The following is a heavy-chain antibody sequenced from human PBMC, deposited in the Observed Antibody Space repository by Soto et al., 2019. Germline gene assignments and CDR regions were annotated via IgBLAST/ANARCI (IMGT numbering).Heavy chain of an antibody. CDR1: GYTFSTSG. J-gene: IGHJ6*02. CDR3: ARAGAAPDYYYGMDV. D-gene: IGHD2-15*01. Sequence: QVQLVQSGAEVRKPGASVKVSCKASGYTFSTSGMSWLRQAPGQGLEWMGWISTYNGDTNDAPKFQDRVTMTSDTSTSTVYMEMRSLRSDDKAVYYCARAGAAPDYYYGMDVWGQGTRVTVSS. CDR2: ISTYNGDT. V-gene: IGHV1-18*01.